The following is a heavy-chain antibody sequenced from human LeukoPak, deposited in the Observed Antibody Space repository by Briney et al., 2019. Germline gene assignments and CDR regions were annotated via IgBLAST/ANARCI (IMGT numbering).Heavy chain of an antibody. D-gene: IGHD6-13*01. J-gene: IGHJ4*02. V-gene: IGHV4-34*01. CDR2: INHSGIT. Sequence: SETLSLTCVVYGGSFIGYYWSWIRQPPGKGLEYIGEINHSGITNYNPSLKSRVTISVDTSKNQFSLKLSSVTAADTAVYYCARGDPGIAAAVGVWDQGTLVTVSS. CDR1: GGSFIGYY. CDR3: ARGDPGIAAAVGV.